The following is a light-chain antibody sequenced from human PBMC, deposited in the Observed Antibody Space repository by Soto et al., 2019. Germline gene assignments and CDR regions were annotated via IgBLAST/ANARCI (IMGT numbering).Light chain of an antibody. CDR3: QQYNNWPRT. V-gene: IGKV3-15*01. CDR1: QSVSNN. Sequence: VMTQSPATLSVSPGERATPSCRASQSVSNNLAWYQQKPGQAPRLLIYGASTRATGIPARFSGSGSGTEFTLTINSLQSEDFAVYYCQQYNNWPRTFGQGTKVDIK. CDR2: GAS. J-gene: IGKJ1*01.